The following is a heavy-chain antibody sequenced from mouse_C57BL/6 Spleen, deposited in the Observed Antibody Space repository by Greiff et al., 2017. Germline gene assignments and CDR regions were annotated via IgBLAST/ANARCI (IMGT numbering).Heavy chain of an antibody. D-gene: IGHD1-1*01. CDR2: IYPGAGDT. J-gene: IGHJ4*01. CDR1: GYAFSSYW. V-gene: IGHV1-80*01. CDR3: ARKNDYGSSYAMDY. Sequence: QVQLQQSGAELVKPGASVKISCKASGYAFSSYWMNWVKQRPGKGLEWIGQIYPGAGDTNYHGKFKGKATLTADKSSSTAYMQLSSLTSEDSAVYFGARKNDYGSSYAMDYWGQGTSVTVSS.